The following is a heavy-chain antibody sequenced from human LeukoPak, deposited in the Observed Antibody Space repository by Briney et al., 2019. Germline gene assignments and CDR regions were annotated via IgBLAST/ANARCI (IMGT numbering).Heavy chain of an antibody. CDR2: ISAYNGNK. J-gene: IGHJ6*02. V-gene: IGHV1-18*01. CDR3: ARDLGVAGSLGV. CDR1: GYTFTSYG. D-gene: IGHD6-19*01. Sequence: GASVKVSCKASGYTFTSYGISWVRQAPGQGLEWMGWISAYNGNKKYAQKVQGRVTMTTDTSTSTAYMELGSLRSDDTAMYYCARDLGVAGSLGVWGQGTTVTVPS.